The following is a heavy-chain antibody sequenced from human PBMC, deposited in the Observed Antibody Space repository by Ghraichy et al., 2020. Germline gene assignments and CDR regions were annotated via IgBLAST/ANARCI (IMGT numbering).Heavy chain of an antibody. CDR3: AKEPNYYDSRGYYPRFDY. V-gene: IGHV3-23*01. J-gene: IGHJ4*02. Sequence: GSRRLSCAASGFTFGNYAMSWVRQAPGKGLEWVSGFSGSGGITYYADSVKGRFTISRDNSKNTLYLQMNSLRPEDTAVYYCAKEPNYYDSRGYYPRFDYWGQGTLVTVSS. CDR2: FSGSGGIT. D-gene: IGHD3-22*01. CDR1: GFTFGNYA.